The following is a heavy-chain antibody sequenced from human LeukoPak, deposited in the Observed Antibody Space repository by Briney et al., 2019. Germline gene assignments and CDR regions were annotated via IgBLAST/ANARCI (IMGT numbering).Heavy chain of an antibody. V-gene: IGHV1-2*02. Sequence: ASVKVSCKASGYTFTDYYMHWVRQAPGQGLEWMGWINPNSGGTNYAQKFQGRVTMTRDTSISTAYMELSRLRSDDTAVYYCARLGKEYQPQSGNWFDPWGQGTLVTVSS. CDR3: ARLGKEYQPQSGNWFDP. J-gene: IGHJ5*02. CDR1: GYTFTDYY. CDR2: INPNSGGT. D-gene: IGHD2-2*01.